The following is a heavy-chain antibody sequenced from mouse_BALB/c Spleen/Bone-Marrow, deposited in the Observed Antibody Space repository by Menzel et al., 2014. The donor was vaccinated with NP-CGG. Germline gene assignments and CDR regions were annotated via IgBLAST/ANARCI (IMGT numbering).Heavy chain of an antibody. CDR2: INPGSGGT. J-gene: IGHJ4*01. CDR1: GYAFTNYL. Sequence: VKLQESGAELVRPGTSVKVSCKASGYAFTNYLIEWVKQRPGQGLEWIGVINPGSGGTNYNEKFKGKATLTADKSSGTAYMQLSSLTSDDSAVYFCARWDYAMDYWGQGTSVTVSS. V-gene: IGHV1-54*01. CDR3: ARWDYAMDY.